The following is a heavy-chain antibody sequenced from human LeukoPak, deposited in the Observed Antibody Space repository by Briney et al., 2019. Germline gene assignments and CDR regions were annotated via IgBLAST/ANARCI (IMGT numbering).Heavy chain of an antibody. V-gene: IGHV3-15*01. CDR1: GVTFINAW. J-gene: IGHJ4*02. Sequence: GGSLRLSCAVSGVTFINAWMSWVRQAPGKGLEWVGRIKSNSDGGTTDYAAPVKGRFTISRDDSKNTLYLQMNSLKTEDTALYYCTTTKAGYSSSGPIDNWGQGTLVTVPS. CDR3: TTTKAGYSSSGPIDN. CDR2: IKSNSDGGTT. D-gene: IGHD6-13*01.